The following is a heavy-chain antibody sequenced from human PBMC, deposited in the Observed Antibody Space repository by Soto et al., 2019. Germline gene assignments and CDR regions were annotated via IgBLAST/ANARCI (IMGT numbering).Heavy chain of an antibody. V-gene: IGHV3-48*02. CDR2: ISSSNRTI. J-gene: IGHJ6*02. CDR1: GFTFRSYS. Sequence: PGGSLRLSCAASGFTFRSYSMNWVRQAQGKGLEWVSYISSSNRTINYADSVKVRFIISRDNAKNSLYLQMHSLRDEDTAVYYCAREGWPLLQTGMDVWGQGTTVTVSS. D-gene: IGHD2-15*01. CDR3: AREGWPLLQTGMDV.